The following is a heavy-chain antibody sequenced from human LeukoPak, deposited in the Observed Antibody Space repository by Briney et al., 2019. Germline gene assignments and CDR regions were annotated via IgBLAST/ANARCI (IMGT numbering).Heavy chain of an antibody. J-gene: IGHJ6*03. V-gene: IGHV3-21*01. CDR1: GFTFSSYS. Sequence: PGGSLRLSCAASGFTFSSYSMNWVRQAPGKGLEWVSSISDSSSYIYYADSVKGRFTISRDNAKNSLYLQMNSLRAEDTAVYYCARGRPITMIVVVWDYMDVWGKGTTVTVSS. CDR3: ARGRPITMIVVVWDYMDV. CDR2: ISDSSSYI. D-gene: IGHD3-22*01.